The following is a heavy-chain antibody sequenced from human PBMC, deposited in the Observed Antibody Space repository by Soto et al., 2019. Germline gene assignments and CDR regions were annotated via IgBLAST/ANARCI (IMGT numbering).Heavy chain of an antibody. V-gene: IGHV3-30-3*01. Sequence: QVQLVESGGGVVQPGRSLRLSCAASGFTFSSYAMHWVRQAPGKGLEWVAVISYDGSNKYYADSVKGRFTISRDNSKNTLYLQMNSLRAEDTAVYYCARDSTPLRTVVVVAATPDYWGQGTLVTVSS. CDR1: GFTFSSYA. D-gene: IGHD2-15*01. J-gene: IGHJ4*02. CDR3: ARDSTPLRTVVVVAATPDY. CDR2: ISYDGSNK.